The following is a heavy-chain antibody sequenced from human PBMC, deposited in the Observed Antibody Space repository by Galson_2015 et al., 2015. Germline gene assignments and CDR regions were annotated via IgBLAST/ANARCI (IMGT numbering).Heavy chain of an antibody. CDR2: IYSGGST. J-gene: IGHJ6*03. Sequence: SLRLSCAASGFTVSSNYMSWVRQAPGKGLEWVSVIYSGGSTYYADSVKGRFTISRDNSQNTLYLQMNSLRAEDTAVYYCARESSPYYYMDVWGKWTTVTVSS. V-gene: IGHV3-53*01. CDR3: ARESSPYYYMDV. CDR1: GFTVSSNY. D-gene: IGHD6-13*01.